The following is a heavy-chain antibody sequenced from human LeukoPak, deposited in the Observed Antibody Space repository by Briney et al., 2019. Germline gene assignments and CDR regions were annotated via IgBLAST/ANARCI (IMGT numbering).Heavy chain of an antibody. CDR1: GFTVSSNY. CDR2: IYSGGST. D-gene: IGHD3-3*01. V-gene: IGHV3-66*02. Sequence: PGGSLRLSCAASGFTVSSNYMSWVRQAPGKGLEWVSVIYSGGSTYYADSVKGRFTISRDNSKNTLYLQMNSLRAEDTAVYYCARLDFWSGYTFDYWGQETLVTVSS. J-gene: IGHJ4*02. CDR3: ARLDFWSGYTFDY.